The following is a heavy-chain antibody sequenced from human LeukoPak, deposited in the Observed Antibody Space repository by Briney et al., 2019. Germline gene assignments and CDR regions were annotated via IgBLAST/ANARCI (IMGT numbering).Heavy chain of an antibody. CDR2: IYYSRST. Sequence: SETLSLTCNGSGGSISSSRYYWGWIRQPPGKGLEWIGSIYYSRSTYYNPSLKSRVTISVDTSKNQFSLKLSSVTAADTAVYYCARGYGSYSGDWFDPWGQGTLVTVSS. D-gene: IGHD2-15*01. V-gene: IGHV4-39*07. CDR1: GGSISSSRYY. J-gene: IGHJ5*02. CDR3: ARGYGSYSGDWFDP.